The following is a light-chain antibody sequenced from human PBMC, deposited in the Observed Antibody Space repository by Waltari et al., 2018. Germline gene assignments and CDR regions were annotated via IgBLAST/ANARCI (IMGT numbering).Light chain of an antibody. CDR2: CAS. V-gene: IGKV4-1*01. CDR1: QSVFYRYENKNS. CDR3: QQYYRSRT. J-gene: IGKJ1*01. Sequence: DIVMTQSPDSLAVSLGERATIDCKSSQSVFYRYENKNSLAWYQHKPGQPPKLLFYCASTRESGVPDRCSASGSGTDFTLTINNLQAEDVAVYYCQQYYRSRTFGQGTKVEIK.